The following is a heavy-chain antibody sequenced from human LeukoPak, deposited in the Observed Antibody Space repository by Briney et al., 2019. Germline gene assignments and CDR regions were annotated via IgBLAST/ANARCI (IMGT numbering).Heavy chain of an antibody. CDR2: IYSGGST. J-gene: IGHJ4*02. V-gene: IGHV3-66*02. D-gene: IGHD4-17*01. CDR1: GFTVSGNY. CDR3: ARDGDYGDLGSFDY. Sequence: QPGGSLRLPCAASGFTVSGNYMSWVRQAPGKGLEWVSVIYSGGSTYYADSVKGRFTISRDNSKNTLYLQMNSLRAEDTAVYYCARDGDYGDLGSFDYWGQGTLVTVSS.